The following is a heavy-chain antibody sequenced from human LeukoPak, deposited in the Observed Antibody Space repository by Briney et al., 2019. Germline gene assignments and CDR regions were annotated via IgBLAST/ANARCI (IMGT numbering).Heavy chain of an antibody. CDR2: IHHSGST. D-gene: IGHD2-2*01. V-gene: IGHV4-59*01. CDR1: GGSISSYY. Sequence: KPSETLSLTCTVSGGSISSYYWSWIRQPPGKGLEWIGYIHHSGSTNYNPSLKSRVTMSVDTSKNQFSLKLSSMTAADTAVYYCARTQLHMDPFVYALDMWGQGTLITVSS. J-gene: IGHJ3*02. CDR3: ARTQLHMDPFVYALDM.